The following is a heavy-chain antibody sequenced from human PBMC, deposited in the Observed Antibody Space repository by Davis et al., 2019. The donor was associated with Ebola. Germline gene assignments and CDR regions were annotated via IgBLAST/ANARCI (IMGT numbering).Heavy chain of an antibody. CDR2: VYYSGTT. D-gene: IGHD3-10*01. CDR1: GGSINSGTYY. Sequence: MPSETLYLTCSVSGGSINSGTYYWGWVRQPPGKGLEWVGTVYYSGTTYYNPSLKSRLAISVDTSRNQFSLRLRSVTATDTAVYYCARQTYSGSGSGFDPWGPGTLVTVSS. J-gene: IGHJ5*02. V-gene: IGHV4-39*01. CDR3: ARQTYSGSGSGFDP.